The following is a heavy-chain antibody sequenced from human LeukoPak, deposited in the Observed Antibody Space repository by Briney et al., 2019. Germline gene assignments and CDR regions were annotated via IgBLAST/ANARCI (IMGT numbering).Heavy chain of an antibody. V-gene: IGHV3-21*01. Sequence: GGSLRLSCAASGFTFSGYAMNWVRQAPGKGLEWVSSITSGGDYIYYADSVKGRFTTSRDNAKNSLSLQLNSLRVEDTAVYYCARGHYDVLAASYKWTPDYWGQGTLVTVSS. CDR1: GFTFSGYA. D-gene: IGHD3-9*01. CDR3: ARGHYDVLAASYKWTPDY. J-gene: IGHJ4*02. CDR2: ITSGGDYI.